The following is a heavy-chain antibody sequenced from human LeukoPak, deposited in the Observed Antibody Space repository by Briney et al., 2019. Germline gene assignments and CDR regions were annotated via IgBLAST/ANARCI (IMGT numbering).Heavy chain of an antibody. CDR1: GYTFTSYA. Sequence: ASVKVSCKASGYTFTSYAMHWVRQAPGQRLEWMGWINAGNGNTKYSQKFQGRVTITRDTSASTAYMELSSLRSEDTAVYYCAREIWFGESAFDHWGQGTLVTVSS. CDR2: INAGNGNT. D-gene: IGHD3-10*01. J-gene: IGHJ4*02. V-gene: IGHV1-3*01. CDR3: AREIWFGESAFDH.